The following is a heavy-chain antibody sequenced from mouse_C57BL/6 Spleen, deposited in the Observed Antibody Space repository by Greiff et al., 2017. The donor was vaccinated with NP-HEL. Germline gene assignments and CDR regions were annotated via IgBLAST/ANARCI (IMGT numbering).Heavy chain of an antibody. CDR1: GYTFTSYW. V-gene: IGHV1-59*01. D-gene: IGHD2-3*01. CDR3: ARYPDGYYVGY. J-gene: IGHJ2*01. Sequence: VQLQQPGAELVRPGTSVKLSCKASGYTFTSYWMHWVKQRPGQGLEWIGVIDPSDSYTNYNQKFKGKATLTVDTSSSTAYMQLSSLTSEDSAVYYCARYPDGYYVGYWGQGTTLTVSS. CDR2: IDPSDSYT.